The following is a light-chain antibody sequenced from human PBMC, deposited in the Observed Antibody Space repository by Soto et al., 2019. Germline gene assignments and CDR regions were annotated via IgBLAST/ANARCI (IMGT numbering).Light chain of an antibody. CDR2: LEGSGSY. CDR3: ETWDSNTWV. J-gene: IGLJ3*02. CDR1: SGHNSYT. Sequence: QLVLTQSSSASASLGSSVKLTCTLSSGHNSYTIAWHQQQPGKAPRYLMKLEGSGSYNKGSGVPDRFSGSSSGADRYLTISNLQSEDEADYYCETWDSNTWVFGGGTKLTVL. V-gene: IGLV4-60*03.